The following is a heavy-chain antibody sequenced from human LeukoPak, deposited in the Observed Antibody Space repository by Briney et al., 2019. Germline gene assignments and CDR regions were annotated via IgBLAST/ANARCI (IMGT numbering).Heavy chain of an antibody. CDR3: AKGIRGYSGYDYDY. CDR1: GFTFSGSA. Sequence: GGSLRLSCAASGFTFSGSAMHWVRQASGKGLEWVGRIRSKANSYATAYAASVKGRFTISRDDSKNTAYLQMNSLRAEDTAVYYCAKGIRGYSGYDYDYWGQGTLVTVSS. D-gene: IGHD5-12*01. V-gene: IGHV3-73*01. J-gene: IGHJ4*02. CDR2: IRSKANSYAT.